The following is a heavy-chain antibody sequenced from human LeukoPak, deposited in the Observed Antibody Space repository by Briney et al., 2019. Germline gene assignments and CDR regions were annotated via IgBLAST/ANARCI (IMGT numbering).Heavy chain of an antibody. V-gene: IGHV7-4-1*02. Sequence: ASVKVSCKTSGDTFSNFVISWVRQAPGQGLEWMGWINTNNGNPAYAQAFRGRFVLSLDTSVSTAYLQISSLKAEDSAVYYCARESGYTDTHDAFDIWGQGTMVTVS. J-gene: IGHJ3*02. CDR2: INTNNGNP. D-gene: IGHD3-16*02. CDR3: ARESGYTDTHDAFDI. CDR1: GDTFSNFV.